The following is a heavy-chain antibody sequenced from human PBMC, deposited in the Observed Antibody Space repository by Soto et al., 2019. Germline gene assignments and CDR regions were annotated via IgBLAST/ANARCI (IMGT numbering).Heavy chain of an antibody. CDR3: AKGTLGYCSGGSCYTFDY. V-gene: IGHV3-9*01. Sequence: GGSLRLSCAASGFTFDDYAMHWVRQAPGKGLEWVSGISWNSGSIGYADSVKGRFTISRDNAKNSLYLQMNSLRAEDTALYYCAKGTLGYCSGGSCYTFDYWGQGTLVTVSS. D-gene: IGHD2-15*01. J-gene: IGHJ4*02. CDR1: GFTFDDYA. CDR2: ISWNSGSI.